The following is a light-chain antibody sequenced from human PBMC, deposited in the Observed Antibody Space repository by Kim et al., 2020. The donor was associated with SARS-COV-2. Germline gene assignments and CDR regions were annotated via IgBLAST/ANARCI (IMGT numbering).Light chain of an antibody. CDR3: QQYGGPPRT. CDR1: QTVSSDY. CDR2: GAS. J-gene: IGKJ1*01. Sequence: SPGESAPHSCRASQTVSSDYLAWYQQKPGQAPRLVIYGASSRAAGIPDRFSGRGSGTDFTLIITRLEPEDFAVYFCQQYGGPPRTFGQGTKVEI. V-gene: IGKV3-20*01.